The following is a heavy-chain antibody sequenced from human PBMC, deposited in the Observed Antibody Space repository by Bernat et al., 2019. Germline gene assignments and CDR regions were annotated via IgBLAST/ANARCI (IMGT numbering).Heavy chain of an antibody. J-gene: IGHJ4*02. V-gene: IGHV4-39*01. CDR3: VKDYGDHRTDS. Sequence: QLQLQESGPGLVKPSETLSLTCTVSGGSISSSSYYWGWIRQPPGKGLEWIGNIYYSGTTYYNPTLQSRVTISIDTSKKQFSLKLSSVTAADTAVYYCVKDYGDHRTDSWGQGILVTVSS. CDR1: GGSISSSSYY. CDR2: IYYSGTT. D-gene: IGHD4-17*01.